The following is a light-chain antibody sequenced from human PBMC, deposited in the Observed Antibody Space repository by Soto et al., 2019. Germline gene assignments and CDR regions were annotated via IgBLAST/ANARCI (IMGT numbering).Light chain of an antibody. CDR2: DAS. V-gene: IGKV1-5*01. CDR1: QSISSW. J-gene: IGKJ1*01. CDR3: QQYNAYPWT. Sequence: DIQLTQSPSTLSASVGDRVTITCRASQSISSWLAWYQQKPGKAPKLLMYDASSFDSGVPSRFSGSGSGTEFTLTISSLQPDDFATYYCQQYNAYPWTFGQGTKVEIK.